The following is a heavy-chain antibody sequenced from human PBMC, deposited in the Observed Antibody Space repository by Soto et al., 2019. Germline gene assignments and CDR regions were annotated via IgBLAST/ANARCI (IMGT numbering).Heavy chain of an antibody. J-gene: IGHJ4*02. CDR2: IYTSGIT. D-gene: IGHD4-17*01. CDR1: GGSISSYY. CDR3: ARERDNFGDFEY. Sequence: SETLSLTCTVSGGSISSYYWTWIRQPAGKGLEWIGRIYTSGITNYNPSLKSRVTMSIDTSKSQFSLKLSSVTAADTALYYCARERDNFGDFEYWGQGAMVTVSS. V-gene: IGHV4-4*07.